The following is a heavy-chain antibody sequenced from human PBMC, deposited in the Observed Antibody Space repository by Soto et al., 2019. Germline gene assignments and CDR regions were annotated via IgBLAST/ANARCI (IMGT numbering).Heavy chain of an antibody. J-gene: IGHJ6*01. CDR2: IYPGDSYT. CDR3: ARGAVVVTAATTQYYYHYGMDV. V-gene: IGHV5-51*01. Sequence: VECLTSSCQVSGYSFTSYWIGWVLQMPGKGLECLGIIYPGDSYTRYSPSFQGQVTISADKSISTAYLQWSSLKASDTAMYYCARGAVVVTAATTQYYYHYGMDVWGQGTTVTVSS. D-gene: IGHD2-2*01. CDR1: GYSFTSYW.